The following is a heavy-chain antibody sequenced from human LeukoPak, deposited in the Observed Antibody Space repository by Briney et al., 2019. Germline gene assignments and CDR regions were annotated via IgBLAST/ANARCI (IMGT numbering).Heavy chain of an antibody. Sequence: GGPLRLSWVASGLTFSNYWMHWVRQAPGKGRVWVSGINTDGRRTVYADSVKGRFTISRDNAKNALYLQMSSPRSEDTAVYYCVVEFQYDNPWGGGSLVTVSS. J-gene: IGHJ5*02. CDR2: INTDGRRT. D-gene: IGHD3-9*01. CDR1: GLTFSNYW. V-gene: IGHV3-74*01. CDR3: VVEFQYDNP.